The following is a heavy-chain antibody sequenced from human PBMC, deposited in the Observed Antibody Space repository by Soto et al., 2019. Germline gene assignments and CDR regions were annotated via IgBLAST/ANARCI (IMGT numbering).Heavy chain of an antibody. D-gene: IGHD3-10*01. CDR3: AKDRDADDVGAPIDY. CDR2: ISYDGISN. CDR1: GFTFSTYA. V-gene: IGHV3-30-3*01. J-gene: IGHJ4*02. Sequence: GGSLRLSCAASGFTFSTYAMHWVRQAPGKGLEWVAIISYDGISNYYAESVKGRFTISRDDSKNTLYLQMNSLRAEDTAVYYCAKDRDADDVGAPIDYWGQGTLVTVSS.